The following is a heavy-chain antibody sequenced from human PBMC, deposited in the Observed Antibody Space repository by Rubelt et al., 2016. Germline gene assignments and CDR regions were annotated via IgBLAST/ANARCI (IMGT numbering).Heavy chain of an antibody. CDR3: ARLRITIFGVVIMWDY. J-gene: IGHJ4*02. CDR1: GGSFSGYY. D-gene: IGHD3-3*01. CDR2: INHSGST. V-gene: IGHV4-34*01. Sequence: QVQLQQWGAGLLKPSETLSLTCAVYGGSFSGYYWSWIRQPPGKGLEWIGEINHSGSTNSSPSLKGRVTISVDTSKNQFSLKLSSVTAADTAVYYCARLRITIFGVVIMWDYWGQGTLVTVSS.